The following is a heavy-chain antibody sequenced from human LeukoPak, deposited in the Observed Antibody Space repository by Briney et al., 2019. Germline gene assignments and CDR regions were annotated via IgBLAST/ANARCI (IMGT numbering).Heavy chain of an antibody. V-gene: IGHV3-23*01. D-gene: IGHD3-10*01. J-gene: IGHJ5*02. CDR2: IDGNGIST. CDR3: AKAREWFGESNNWFDP. Sequence: PGGSLRLSCAASEFTFSSYAMTWVRQAPGKGLEWVSAIDGNGISTYYADSVKGRFSISRDNSKNALYLQMNSLRAEDTAVYYCAKAREWFGESNNWFDPWGQGTLVTVSS. CDR1: EFTFSSYA.